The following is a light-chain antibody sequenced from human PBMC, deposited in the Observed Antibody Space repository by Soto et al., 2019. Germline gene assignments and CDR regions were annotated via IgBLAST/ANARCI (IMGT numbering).Light chain of an antibody. Sequence: EIVLTQSPATLSLSPGERAPLSCRTSQSVSKYFAWYQQKPGRAPRLPIYDASSRAPGIPGRFIGSGSGTDFTLTISILEPEDFAIYYCQQRSNWAITFGQGTRLEIK. V-gene: IGKV3-11*01. CDR3: QQRSNWAIT. J-gene: IGKJ5*01. CDR2: DAS. CDR1: QSVSKY.